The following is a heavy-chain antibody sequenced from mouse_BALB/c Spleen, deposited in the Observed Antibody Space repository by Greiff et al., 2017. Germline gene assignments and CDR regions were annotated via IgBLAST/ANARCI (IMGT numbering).Heavy chain of an antibody. J-gene: IGHJ4*01. CDR1: GFTFSSYG. D-gene: IGHD1-1*01. CDR2: ISSGGSYT. V-gene: IGHV5-6*01. Sequence: EVKLMESGGDLVKPGGSLKLSCAASGFTFSSYGMSWVRQTPDKRLEWVATISSGGSYTYYPDSVKGRFTISRDNAKNTLYLQMSSLKSEDTAMYYCAREGSSYGYAMDYGGQGTSVTVSS. CDR3: AREGSSYGYAMDY.